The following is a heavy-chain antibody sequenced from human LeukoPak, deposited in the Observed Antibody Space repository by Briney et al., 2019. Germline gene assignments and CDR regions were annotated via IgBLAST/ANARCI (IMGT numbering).Heavy chain of an antibody. Sequence: SETLSLTCTVSGGSISSSSYYWGWLRQPPGKGLEGIGSIYYSGSTYNNPSLKSRVTISEDTSKNQFSLKLSSVTAADTAVYYCARPHCSSTSCYAGDDAFDIWGQGTMVTVSS. J-gene: IGHJ3*02. D-gene: IGHD2-2*01. V-gene: IGHV4-39*01. CDR1: GGSISSSSYY. CDR3: ARPHCSSTSCYAGDDAFDI. CDR2: IYYSGST.